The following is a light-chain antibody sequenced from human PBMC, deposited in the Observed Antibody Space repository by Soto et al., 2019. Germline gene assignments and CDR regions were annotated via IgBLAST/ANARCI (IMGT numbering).Light chain of an antibody. Sequence: EIVMTQSPATLSVSPGERATLSCRASQSVSSNLAWYQQKPGQAPRLLIYGASTRATGIPARFSGSGSGTEFPLTISSLQSEYFAVYYCQQYKNWPPWAFGQGTKVEIK. V-gene: IGKV3-15*01. CDR2: GAS. J-gene: IGKJ1*01. CDR3: QQYKNWPPWA. CDR1: QSVSSN.